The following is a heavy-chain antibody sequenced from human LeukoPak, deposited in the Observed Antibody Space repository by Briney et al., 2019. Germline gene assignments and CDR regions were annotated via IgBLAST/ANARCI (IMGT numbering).Heavy chain of an antibody. CDR3: AREHLELGITGRLDY. CDR2: IIPILGIA. V-gene: IGHV1-69*04. J-gene: IGHJ4*02. D-gene: IGHD7-27*01. CDR1: GGTLSSYA. Sequence: SVKVSCKASGGTLSSYAISWVRQAPGQGLEWMGRIIPILGIANYAQKFQGRVTITADKSTSTAYMELSSLRSEDTAVYYCAREHLELGITGRLDYWGQGTLVTVSS.